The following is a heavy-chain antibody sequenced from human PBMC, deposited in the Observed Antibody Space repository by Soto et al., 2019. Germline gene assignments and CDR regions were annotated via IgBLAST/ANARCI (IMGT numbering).Heavy chain of an antibody. V-gene: IGHV3-30*18. CDR2: ISYDGINK. CDR1: GFIFSSCG. CDR3: VQDRGPFGDGRERGDY. Sequence: QVHLVESGGGVVQPGRSLRLSCAASGFIFSSCGMHWVRQAPGKGLEWVAVISYDGINKYYGDSVKGRFAISRDNSKNTLYLQMNSLSADATAVYYCVQDRGPFGDGRERGDYWGQGTLVAVSS. J-gene: IGHJ4*02. D-gene: IGHD3-16*01.